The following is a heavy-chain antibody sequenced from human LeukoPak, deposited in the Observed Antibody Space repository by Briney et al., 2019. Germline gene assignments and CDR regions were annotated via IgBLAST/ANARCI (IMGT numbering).Heavy chain of an antibody. V-gene: IGHV4-34*01. J-gene: IGHJ4*02. CDR3: ARGRSSGDYYGSGSYYTRKTLFDY. CDR2: INHSGST. Sequence: SETLSLTCAVYGGSFSGYYWSWIRQPPGKGLEWIGEINHSGSTNYNPSLKSRVTISVDTSKNQFSLKLSSVTAADTAVYYCARGRSSGDYYGSGSYYTRKTLFDYWGQGTLVTVSS. CDR1: GGSFSGYY. D-gene: IGHD3-10*01.